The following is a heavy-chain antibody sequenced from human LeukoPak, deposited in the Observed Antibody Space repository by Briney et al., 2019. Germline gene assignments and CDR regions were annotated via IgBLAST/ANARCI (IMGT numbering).Heavy chain of an antibody. V-gene: IGHV4-59*01. CDR1: GGSISSYY. CDR2: IYYSGST. J-gene: IGHJ4*02. Sequence: RSSETLSLTCTVSGGSISSYYWSWIRQPPGKGLEWIGYIYYSGSTNYNPSLKSRVTISVDTSKNQFSLKLSSVTAADTAVYYCASQVAGTLIDYWGQGTLVTVSS. CDR3: ASQVAGTLIDY. D-gene: IGHD6-19*01.